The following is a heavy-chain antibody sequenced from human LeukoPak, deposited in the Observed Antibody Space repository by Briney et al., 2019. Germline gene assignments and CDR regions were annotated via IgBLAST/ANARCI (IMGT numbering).Heavy chain of an antibody. CDR3: ARIYCTGGSCYHHDY. V-gene: IGHV4-38-2*01. D-gene: IGHD2-15*01. Sequence: PSETLSLTCAVSGYFISSDYYWGWIRQPPGKGLEWIGTIYHIGSTYYNPSLKSRVIISVDTSKNQFSLKLNSVTAADTAVYYCARIYCTGGSCYHHDYWGQGTLVTVSP. J-gene: IGHJ4*02. CDR2: IYHIGST. CDR1: GYFISSDYY.